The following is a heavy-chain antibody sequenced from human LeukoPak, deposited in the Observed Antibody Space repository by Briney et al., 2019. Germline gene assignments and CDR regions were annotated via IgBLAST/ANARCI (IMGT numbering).Heavy chain of an antibody. D-gene: IGHD2-21*02. CDR2: ISYDGIDK. J-gene: IGHJ4*02. Sequence: PGRSLRLSCAVSGFTFSSYGMHWVRQAPGQGLEWVACISYDGIDKYYADSVKGRFTISRDNSKNTLYLQMNSLRAEDTAVYYCANFLGGSDSRWGQGTLVTVSS. V-gene: IGHV3-30*18. CDR1: GFTFSSYG. CDR3: ANFLGGSDSR.